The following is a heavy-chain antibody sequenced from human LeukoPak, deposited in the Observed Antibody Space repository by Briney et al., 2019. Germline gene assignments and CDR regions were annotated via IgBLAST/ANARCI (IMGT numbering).Heavy chain of an antibody. Sequence: SVEVSCKASGGTFSSYAISWVRQAPGQGLEWMGGIIPIFGTANYAQKFQGRVTITADESTSTAYMELSSLRSEDTAVYYCARDLSRGTDYVWEWGQGTLVTVSS. CDR3: ARDLSRGTDYVWE. J-gene: IGHJ4*02. V-gene: IGHV1-69*01. D-gene: IGHD3-16*01. CDR1: GGTFSSYA. CDR2: IIPIFGTA.